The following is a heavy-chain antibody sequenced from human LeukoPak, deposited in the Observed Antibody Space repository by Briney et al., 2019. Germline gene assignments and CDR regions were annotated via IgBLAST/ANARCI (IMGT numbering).Heavy chain of an antibody. Sequence: PGGSLRLSCAASGFTFSSYGMHWVRQAPGKGLEWVAVISHDGSYEYYGDSVKGRFTISRDNSKNTLYLQMNSLRAEDTAVYYCARASNGDLYYFDYWGQGTLVTVSS. CDR1: GFTFSSYG. D-gene: IGHD4-17*01. CDR3: ARASNGDLYYFDY. V-gene: IGHV3-30*03. CDR2: ISHDGSYE. J-gene: IGHJ4*02.